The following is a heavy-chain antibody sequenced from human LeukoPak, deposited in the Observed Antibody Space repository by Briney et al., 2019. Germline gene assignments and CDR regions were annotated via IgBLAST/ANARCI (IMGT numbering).Heavy chain of an antibody. J-gene: IGHJ5*02. CDR1: GFTFSSYA. V-gene: IGHV3-23*01. D-gene: IGHD3-22*01. CDR3: AKGSSGYFVDL. CDR2: ISNDGGGT. Sequence: GGSLRLSCAASGFTFSSYAMSWVRQAPGKGLEWVSAISNDGGGTNYADFVKGRFTISRDNSKNTLFLQMNSLRAEDTALYYCAKGSSGYFVDLWGQGTLVTVSS.